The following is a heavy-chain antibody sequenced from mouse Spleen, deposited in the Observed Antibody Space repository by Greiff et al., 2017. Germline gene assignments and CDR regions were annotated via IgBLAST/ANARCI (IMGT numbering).Heavy chain of an antibody. CDR1: GFTFSDYY. D-gene: IGHD1-1*01. V-gene: IGHV5-16*01. J-gene: IGHJ4*01. CDR3: AAYYYGSSYYAMDY. Sequence: EVKLVESEGGLVQPGSSMKLSCTASGFTFSDYYMAWVRQVPEKGLEWVANINYDGSSTYYLDSLKSRFIISRDNAKNILYLQMSSLKSEDTATYYCAAYYYGSSYYAMDYWGQGTSVTVSS. CDR2: INYDGSST.